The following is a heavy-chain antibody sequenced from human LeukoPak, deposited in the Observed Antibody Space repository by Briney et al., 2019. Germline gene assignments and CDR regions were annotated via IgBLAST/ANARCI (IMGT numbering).Heavy chain of an antibody. J-gene: IGHJ4*02. Sequence: ASVKVSCKASGYTFTSYGISWVRQAPGQGLEWMGWISAYNGNTNYAQKLQGRVTMTTDTSTSTAYMELRSLRSDDTAVYYCARAIFYGSGSYELYFDYWGQGTLVTVSS. CDR2: ISAYNGNT. CDR1: GYTFTSYG. D-gene: IGHD3-10*01. V-gene: IGHV1-18*01. CDR3: ARAIFYGSGSYELYFDY.